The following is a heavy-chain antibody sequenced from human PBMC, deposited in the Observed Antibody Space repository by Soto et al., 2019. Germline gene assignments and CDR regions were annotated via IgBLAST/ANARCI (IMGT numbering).Heavy chain of an antibody. J-gene: IGHJ6*02. D-gene: IGHD3-9*01. CDR2: INHSGST. Sequence: PSETLSLTCAFYCGSFIGYYWSWIRQPPGKGLEWIGEINHSGSTNYNPSLKSRVTISVDTSKNQFSLKLSSVTAADTAAYYCARPGYYDILTGYYYYYGMDVWGQGTTVTVSS. CDR1: CGSFIGYY. V-gene: IGHV4-34*01. CDR3: ARPGYYDILTGYYYYYGMDV.